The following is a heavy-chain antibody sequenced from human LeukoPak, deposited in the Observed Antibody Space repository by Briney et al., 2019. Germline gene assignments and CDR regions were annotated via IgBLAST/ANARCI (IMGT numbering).Heavy chain of an antibody. CDR1: GGSISSYY. CDR2: IYYSGST. CDR3: ARDTGACGGDCEGAFDI. J-gene: IGHJ3*02. Sequence: SETLSLTCTVSGGSISSYYWSWIRQPPGKGLEWIGYIYYSGSTNYNPSLKSRVTISVDTSKNQFSLKLSSVTAADTAVYYCARDTGACGGDCEGAFDIWGQGTMVTVSS. V-gene: IGHV4-59*01. D-gene: IGHD2-21*02.